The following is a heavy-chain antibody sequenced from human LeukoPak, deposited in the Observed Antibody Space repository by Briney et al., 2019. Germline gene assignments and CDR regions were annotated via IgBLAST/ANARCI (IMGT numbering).Heavy chain of an antibody. J-gene: IGHJ4*02. CDR3: ASGVAAPALG. D-gene: IGHD6-13*01. V-gene: IGHV4-34*01. CDR2: INHSGST. CDR1: GGSFSDYY. Sequence: SETLSLTCAVYGGSFSDYYYTWIRQPPGKGLEWIGEINHSGSTNYSPSLKSRVTISVDTSKNQFSLKLSSVTAADTAVYYCASGVAAPALGWGQGTLVTVSS.